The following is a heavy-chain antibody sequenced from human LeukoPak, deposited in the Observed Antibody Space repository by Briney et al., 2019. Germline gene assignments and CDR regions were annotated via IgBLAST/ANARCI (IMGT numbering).Heavy chain of an antibody. Sequence: ASVKVSCKPFGYTFTSYGVSWVRQAPGQGLEWMGRINTHKGNTNYAQKFQDRVTMTTDTSTSTAYMELRTLRSDDTAVYYCAREQGGYSYGYYWGQGTLVTVSS. CDR3: AREQGGYSYGYY. CDR1: GYTFTSYG. J-gene: IGHJ4*02. V-gene: IGHV1-18*01. D-gene: IGHD5-18*01. CDR2: INTHKGNT.